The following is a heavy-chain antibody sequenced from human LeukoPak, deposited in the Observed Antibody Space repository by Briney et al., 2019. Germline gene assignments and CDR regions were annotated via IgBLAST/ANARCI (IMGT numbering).Heavy chain of an antibody. CDR1: GFTVSSSY. D-gene: IGHD2-15*01. J-gene: IGHJ4*02. CDR2: IYSGGST. CDR3: ARVRQGIFDY. V-gene: IGHV3-53*01. Sequence: GGSLRLSCAASGFTVSSSYMSWVRQAPGKGLEWVSVIYSGGSTYYADSVKGRFTISRDNSKNTLYLQMNSLRAEDTAVYYCARVRQGIFDYWGQGTLVTVSS.